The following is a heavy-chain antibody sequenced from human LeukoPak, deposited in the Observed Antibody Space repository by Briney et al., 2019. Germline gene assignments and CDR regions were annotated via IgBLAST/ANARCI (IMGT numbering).Heavy chain of an antibody. CDR1: GRSIYSGDYW. D-gene: IGHD3-10*01. Sequence: PAPTLSLARTVSGRSIYSGDYWWSWIREPPGKGLEWIGYIYYSGSTYYNSSLKRRLTISVDTSKNQFSLELSSVTAADTAMYYCARGRDYYGSGSTDLDYWGQGILVTVSS. J-gene: IGHJ4*02. V-gene: IGHV4-30-4*01. CDR3: ARGRDYYGSGSTDLDY. CDR2: IYYSGST.